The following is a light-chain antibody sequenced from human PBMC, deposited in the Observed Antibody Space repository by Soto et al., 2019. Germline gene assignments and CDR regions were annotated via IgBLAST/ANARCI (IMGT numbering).Light chain of an antibody. V-gene: IGLV2-23*02. CDR2: EVS. CDR3: CSYAGSSTSYV. CDR1: SSDVGSYNL. Sequence: QSALTQPASVSGSPGQSITISCTGTSSDVGSYNLVSWYQQHPGKAPKLMIYEVSKRPSGVSNRFSGSKSGNTGSLTISVLQAEDEAYYYCCSYAGSSTSYVFGTGTKLTVL. J-gene: IGLJ1*01.